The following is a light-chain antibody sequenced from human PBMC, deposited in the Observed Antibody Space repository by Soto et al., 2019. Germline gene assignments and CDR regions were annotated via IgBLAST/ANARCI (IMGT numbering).Light chain of an antibody. CDR3: SSYTTSTTLI. J-gene: IGLJ7*01. Sequence: QSALTQPASVSGSPGQSITISCTGTSSDVGGGYNYVSWYQHHPGKAPKLMIYGVSNRPSGVSNRFSGSKSGNRASLTISGLQAEDEADYYCSSYTTSTTLIFGGGIQLTVL. CDR1: SSDVGGGYNY. CDR2: GVS. V-gene: IGLV2-14*01.